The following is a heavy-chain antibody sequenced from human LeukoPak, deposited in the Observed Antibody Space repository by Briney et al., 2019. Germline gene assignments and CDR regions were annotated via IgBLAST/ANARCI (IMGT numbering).Heavy chain of an antibody. Sequence: SETLSLTCTVSGGSISSSSYYWGWIRQPPGKGLEWIGSIYYSGSTYYNPSLKSRVTISVDTSKNQFSLKLSSVTAADTAVYYCASGRIAAAGTAGDYYYYYMDVWGKGTTVTVSS. CDR2: IYYSGST. CDR1: GGSISSSSYY. CDR3: ASGRIAAAGTAGDYYYYYMDV. J-gene: IGHJ6*03. D-gene: IGHD6-13*01. V-gene: IGHV4-39*01.